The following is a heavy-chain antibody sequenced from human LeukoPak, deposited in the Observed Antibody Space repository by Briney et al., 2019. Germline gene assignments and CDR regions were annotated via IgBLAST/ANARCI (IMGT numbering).Heavy chain of an antibody. V-gene: IGHV1-2*02. J-gene: IGHJ6*02. D-gene: IGHD2-21*02. CDR1: GYTFTGYY. Sequence: GASVKVSCKASGYTFTGYYMHWVRQAPGQELEWMGWINPNSGGTNYAQKFQGRVTMTRDTSISTAYMELSRLRSDDTAVYYCARDLAAYCGGDCYPYNYYYYYGMDVWGQETTVTVSS. CDR2: INPNSGGT. CDR3: ARDLAAYCGGDCYPYNYYYYYGMDV.